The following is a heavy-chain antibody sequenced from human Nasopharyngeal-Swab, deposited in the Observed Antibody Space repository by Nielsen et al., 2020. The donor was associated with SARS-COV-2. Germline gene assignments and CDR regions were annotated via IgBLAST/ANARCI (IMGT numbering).Heavy chain of an antibody. CDR2: ISSSSAYI. V-gene: IGHV3-21*01. J-gene: IGHJ5*02. CDR1: GFTFSTYA. Sequence: GESLKISCAASGFTFSTYALNWVRQAPGKGLEWVSSISSSSAYIYYGDSVKGRFTISRDNAKNSLYLQMNSLRAEDTAAFYCTRDLGRWQLFDPWGQGTLVTVSS. D-gene: IGHD7-27*01. CDR3: TRDLGRWQLFDP.